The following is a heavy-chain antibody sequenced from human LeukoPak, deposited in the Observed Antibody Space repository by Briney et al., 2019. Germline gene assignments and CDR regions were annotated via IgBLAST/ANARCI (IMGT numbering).Heavy chain of an antibody. D-gene: IGHD4-17*01. CDR2: IIPILGIA. CDR1: GGTFSSYA. Sequence: SVKVSCKASGGTFSSYAISWVRQAPGQGLEWMGRIIPILGIANYAQKFQGRVTITADKSTSTAYMELSSLRSEDTAVYYCARDHGVTTYWYFDLWGRGTLVTVSS. V-gene: IGHV1-69*04. J-gene: IGHJ2*01. CDR3: ARDHGVTTYWYFDL.